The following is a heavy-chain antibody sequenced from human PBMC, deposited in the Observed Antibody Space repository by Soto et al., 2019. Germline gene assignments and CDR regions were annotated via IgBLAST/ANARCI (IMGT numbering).Heavy chain of an antibody. CDR3: AKPRKDDIVVVPAAIISAFDI. J-gene: IGHJ3*02. CDR1: GFTFSSYA. D-gene: IGHD2-2*01. Sequence: EVQLLESGGGLVQPGGSLRLSCAASGFTFSSYAMSWVRQAPGKGLEWVSAISGSGGSTYYADSVKGRFSISRDNSKNTLYLQMNSLRAEDTAVYYCAKPRKDDIVVVPAAIISAFDIWGQGTMVTVSS. CDR2: ISGSGGST. V-gene: IGHV3-23*01.